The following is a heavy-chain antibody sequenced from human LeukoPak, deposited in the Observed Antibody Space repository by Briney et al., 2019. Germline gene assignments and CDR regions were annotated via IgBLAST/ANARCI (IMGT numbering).Heavy chain of an antibody. J-gene: IGHJ4*02. D-gene: IGHD6-13*01. Sequence: PGGSLRLSCAASGFTFSSYAMSWVRQAPGKGLEWVSAISGSGGSTYYADSVKGRFTISRDNSKNTLYLQMNSLRAVDTAVYYCVKDRGIAAAGARHFDYWGQGTLVTVSS. CDR3: VKDRGIAAAGARHFDY. CDR1: GFTFSSYA. CDR2: ISGSGGST. V-gene: IGHV3-23*01.